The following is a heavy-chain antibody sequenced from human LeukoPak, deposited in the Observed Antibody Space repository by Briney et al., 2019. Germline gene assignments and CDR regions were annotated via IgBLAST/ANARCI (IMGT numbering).Heavy chain of an antibody. CDR3: AREDEGYYYDSSGQPGIGY. V-gene: IGHV4-30-4*08. J-gene: IGHJ4*02. CDR2: IYYSGST. D-gene: IGHD3-22*01. CDR1: GDSISSDDYY. Sequence: SQTLSLTCTVSGDSISSDDYYWNWIRQPPGKGLEWIAYIYYSGSTKSRVTISVDTSKNQFSLKLSSVTAADTAVYYCAREDEGYYYDSSGQPGIGYWGQGTLVTVSS.